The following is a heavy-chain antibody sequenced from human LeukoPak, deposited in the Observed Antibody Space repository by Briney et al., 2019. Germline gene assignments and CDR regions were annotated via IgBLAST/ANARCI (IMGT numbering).Heavy chain of an antibody. J-gene: IGHJ3*02. V-gene: IGHV1-46*01. D-gene: IGHD5-24*01. CDR1: GYSFTSYN. CDR2: IKPSGTGT. CDR3: ARVRDGYNDAYDI. Sequence: GASVKVSCKTSGYSFTSYNLHWVRQAPGQRLEWMGIIKPSGTGTNYAQKFQGRVIMTTDTSTSTVYMELSSLKSEDTAVYYCARVRDGYNDAYDIWGQGTMVIVSS.